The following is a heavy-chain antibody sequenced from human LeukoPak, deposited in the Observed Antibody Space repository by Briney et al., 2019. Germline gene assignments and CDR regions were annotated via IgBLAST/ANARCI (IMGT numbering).Heavy chain of an antibody. CDR2: LSGSGEAT. J-gene: IGHJ4*02. CDR3: TRLSGTFGTTSRVLDS. Sequence: AGSLRLSCAASGFNFGDYAMGWVRQAPGTGLEWVSALSGSGEATYYADSVKSRFTISRDNSKNTPSLQMNSLGAEDTAVYYCTRLSGTFGTTSRVLDSWGQGTQVTVSS. D-gene: IGHD1-1*01. CDR1: GFNFGDYA. V-gene: IGHV3-23*01.